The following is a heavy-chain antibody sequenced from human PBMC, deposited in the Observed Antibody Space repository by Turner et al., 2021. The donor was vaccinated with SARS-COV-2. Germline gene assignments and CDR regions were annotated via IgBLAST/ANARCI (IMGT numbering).Heavy chain of an antibody. CDR1: GGTFSSYT. CDR2: IIPILGIA. V-gene: IGHV1-69*02. Sequence: QVQMVQSGAEVKKPGSSVKVSCKASGGTFSSYTISWVRQAPGQGLEWRGRIIPILGIANYAQKFQGRVTITADKSTSTAYMELSSLRSEDAAVYYCARGIAPSVGSCYSGFNWFDPWGQGTLVTVSS. D-gene: IGHD2-15*01. CDR3: ARGIAPSVGSCYSGFNWFDP. J-gene: IGHJ5*02.